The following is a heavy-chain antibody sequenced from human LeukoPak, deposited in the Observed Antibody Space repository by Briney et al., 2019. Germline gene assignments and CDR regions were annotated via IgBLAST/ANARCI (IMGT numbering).Heavy chain of an antibody. V-gene: IGHV1-69*04. Sequence: ASVTVSCKSSGGTFISYAISWVRQAPGQGLEWMGRIIPILGIANYAQKFQGRVTITADKSTSAAYMELSSLRSEDTAVYYCARDPWYYGSGSYYNADYYYGMDVWGQGTTVTVSS. J-gene: IGHJ6*02. CDR1: GGTFISYA. CDR2: IIPILGIA. D-gene: IGHD3-10*01. CDR3: ARDPWYYGSGSYYNADYYYGMDV.